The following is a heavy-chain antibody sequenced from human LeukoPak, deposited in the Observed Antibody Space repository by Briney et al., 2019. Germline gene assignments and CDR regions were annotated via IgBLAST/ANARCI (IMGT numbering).Heavy chain of an antibody. J-gene: IGHJ5*02. D-gene: IGHD1-26*01. CDR3: ATSGSWGWFDP. V-gene: IGHV1-46*01. CDR2: INPSGGST. Sequence: GASVKVSCKASGYTFTNYYIHWVRQAPGQGLECMGIINPSGGSTSYAQKFQGRVTMTEDTSTDTAYMELSSLRSEDTAVYYCATSGSWGWFDPWGQGTLVTVSS. CDR1: GYTFTNYY.